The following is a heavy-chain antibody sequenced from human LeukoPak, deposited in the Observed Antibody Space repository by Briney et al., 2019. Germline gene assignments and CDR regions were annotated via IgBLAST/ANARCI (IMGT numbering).Heavy chain of an antibody. CDR3: ARFRGRGWLKFEYFQH. Sequence: GASVKVSCKASGYTFTSYDINWVRQATGQGLEWMGWMNPNSGNTGYAQKFQGRVTMTRNTSISTAYMELSSLRSEDTAVYYCARFRGRGWLKFEYFQHWGQGTLVTVSS. J-gene: IGHJ1*01. CDR1: GYTFTSYD. D-gene: IGHD5-24*01. CDR2: MNPNSGNT. V-gene: IGHV1-8*01.